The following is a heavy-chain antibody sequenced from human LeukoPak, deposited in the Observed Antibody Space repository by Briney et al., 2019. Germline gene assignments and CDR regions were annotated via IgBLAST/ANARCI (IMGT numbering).Heavy chain of an antibody. V-gene: IGHV4-39*07. CDR2: IYYSGST. CDR3: ARVPMAIDCSGGSCYYFDY. J-gene: IGHJ4*02. Sequence: SETLSLICTVSGGSISSSGYYWGWIRQPPRKGLEWIESIYYSGSTYYNPSLKSRVTISVDTSKNQFSLRLSSVTAADTAVYYCARVPMAIDCSGGSCYYFDYWGQGTLVTVSS. CDR1: GGSISSSGYY. D-gene: IGHD2-15*01.